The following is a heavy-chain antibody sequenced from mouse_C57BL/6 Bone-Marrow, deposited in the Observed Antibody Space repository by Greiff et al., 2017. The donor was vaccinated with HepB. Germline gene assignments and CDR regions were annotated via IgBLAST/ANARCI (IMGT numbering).Heavy chain of an antibody. V-gene: IGHV2-2*01. Sequence: VKLKESGPGLVQPSQCLPITCTVSGFSLTSYGVHWVRQSPGKGLEWLGVIWSGGSTDYDAAFISRLTISKDNSKGQVFFKMNSLQADDTAIYYCARKWGNYVRYYAMDYWGQGTSVTVSS. CDR2: IWSGGST. CDR1: GFSLTSYG. J-gene: IGHJ4*01. D-gene: IGHD2-1*01. CDR3: ARKWGNYVRYYAMDY.